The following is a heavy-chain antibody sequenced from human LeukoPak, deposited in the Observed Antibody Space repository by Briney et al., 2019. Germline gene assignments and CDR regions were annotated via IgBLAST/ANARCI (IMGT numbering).Heavy chain of an antibody. D-gene: IGHD5-18*01. J-gene: IGHJ5*02. CDR1: GFTFSSYS. CDR3: ARESYGYWFDP. Sequence: GGSLRLSCAASGFTFSSYSMNWVRQAPGKGLEWVSSISSSSSYIYYADSVKGRFTISRDNAKSSLYLQMNSLRAEDTAVYYCARESYGYWFDPWGQGTLVTVSS. V-gene: IGHV3-21*01. CDR2: ISSSSSYI.